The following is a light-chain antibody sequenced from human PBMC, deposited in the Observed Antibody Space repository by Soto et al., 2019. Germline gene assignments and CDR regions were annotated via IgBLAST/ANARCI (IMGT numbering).Light chain of an antibody. CDR1: QSISSSF. Sequence: EIGLTQSPGTLSLSPGERATLSCRASQSISSSFVAWYQQKPGQPPKLLLAWASARESGVPERFSGSGSGTLFTLSISSLQAEDVAVYYCQQYYTLPLTFGGGTKVDIK. V-gene: IGKV3-20*01. CDR2: WAS. CDR3: QQYYTLPLT. J-gene: IGKJ4*01.